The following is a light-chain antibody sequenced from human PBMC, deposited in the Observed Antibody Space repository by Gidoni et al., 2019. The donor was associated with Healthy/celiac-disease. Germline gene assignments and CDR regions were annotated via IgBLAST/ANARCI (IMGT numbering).Light chain of an antibody. V-gene: IGKV4-1*01. Sequence: DIVMTQSPASLAVSLGERATINCKSSQSVLYSSNNKNYLAWYQQKPGQPPKLLIYWASTRESGVPDRFSGSGSGTDFTLTISSLQAEDVAVYYCQQYYSTPSFSQGTKLEIK. CDR1: QSVLYSSNNKNY. CDR3: QQYYSTPS. J-gene: IGKJ2*01. CDR2: WAS.